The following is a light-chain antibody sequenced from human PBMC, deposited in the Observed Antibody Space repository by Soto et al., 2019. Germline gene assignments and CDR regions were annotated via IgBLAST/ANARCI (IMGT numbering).Light chain of an antibody. CDR1: QSISSY. J-gene: IGKJ4*01. Sequence: EIVLTQSPATLSLSPGERATLSCRASQSISSYLAWYQQKPGQAPRLLIYDASNRATGIPARFSGSGSGTDFTLTINSLEPEDFAIYYCQQRNTWPLTFGGGTKVEIK. CDR3: QQRNTWPLT. V-gene: IGKV3-11*01. CDR2: DAS.